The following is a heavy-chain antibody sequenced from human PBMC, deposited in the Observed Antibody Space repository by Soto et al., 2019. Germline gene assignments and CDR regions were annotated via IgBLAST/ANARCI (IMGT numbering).Heavy chain of an antibody. D-gene: IGHD3-22*01. CDR1: GFTFISYA. CDR2: ISYDGSNK. Sequence: QVQLMESGGGVVQPGRSLRLSCAASGFTFISYAMHWVRQAPGKGLEWVAVISYDGSNKYYADSVKGRFTISRENSKNTLYLQMNGLRAEDTAVYYCASGLFYDSSGSRGGFDYWGQGTLVTVSS. CDR3: ASGLFYDSSGSRGGFDY. J-gene: IGHJ4*02. V-gene: IGHV3-30-3*01.